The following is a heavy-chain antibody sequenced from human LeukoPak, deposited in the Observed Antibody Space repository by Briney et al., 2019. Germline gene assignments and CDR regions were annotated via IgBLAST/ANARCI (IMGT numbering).Heavy chain of an antibody. CDR3: AKDPSTVLTHFDY. CDR2: ISSSSSTI. D-gene: IGHD4-23*01. Sequence: GGSLRLSCAASGFTFSSYSMNWVRQAPGKGLEWVSYISSSSSTIYYADSVKGRFTISRDNAKNSLYLQMNSLRAEDTAVYYCAKDPSTVLTHFDYWGQGTLVTVSS. J-gene: IGHJ4*02. V-gene: IGHV3-48*04. CDR1: GFTFSSYS.